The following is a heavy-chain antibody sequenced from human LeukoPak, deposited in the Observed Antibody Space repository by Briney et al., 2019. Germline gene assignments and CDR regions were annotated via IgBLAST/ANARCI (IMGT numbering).Heavy chain of an antibody. CDR3: ARDRMILGVPFDS. J-gene: IGHJ4*02. D-gene: IGHD3-10*01. V-gene: IGHV1-8*01. CDR1: GYTFTSYD. CDR2: MNPDSAKT. Sequence: ASVKVSCKASGYTFTSYDINWVRQATGQGLEWMGCMNPDSAKTIYAQKFQGRVTMTRNTSISTAYMELRSLRSDDTAVYYCARDRMILGVPFDSWGQGTLVTVSS.